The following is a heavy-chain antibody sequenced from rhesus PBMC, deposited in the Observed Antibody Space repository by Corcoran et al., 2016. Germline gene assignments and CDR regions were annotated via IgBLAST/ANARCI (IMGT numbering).Heavy chain of an antibody. CDR1: GGSIRDSYS. V-gene: IGHV4S7*01. CDR2: IYGSRGNN. D-gene: IGHD6-13*01. Sequence: QVQLQVSGPELVKPSETLSLACAVSGGSIRDSYSWPWFRHPPGRGLEWSGNIYGSRGNNYYNPSLKRRVTTSKDTAKNQFALKLSSVTDAETGVYYCARERDSSWSPYVLDSWGQGVVVTVSS. CDR3: ARERDSSWSPYVLDS. J-gene: IGHJ6*01.